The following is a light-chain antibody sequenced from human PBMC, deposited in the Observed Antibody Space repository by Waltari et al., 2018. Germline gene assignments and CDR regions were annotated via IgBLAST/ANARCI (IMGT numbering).Light chain of an antibody. CDR3: QQYDNYWT. J-gene: IGKJ1*01. CDR1: QSITNW. V-gene: IGKV1-5*03. Sequence: DIQMTQSPSTLSASVGDRVTITSRASQSITNWLAWYQQKPGKAPNLLIYKASNLESGVPSRFSGSGSGTEFTLTISSLQPDDFATYYCQQYDNYWTFGQGTKVEIK. CDR2: KAS.